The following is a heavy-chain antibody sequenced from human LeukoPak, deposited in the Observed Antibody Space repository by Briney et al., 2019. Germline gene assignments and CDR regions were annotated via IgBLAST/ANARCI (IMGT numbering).Heavy chain of an antibody. D-gene: IGHD5-24*01. V-gene: IGHV3-23*01. Sequence: GGSLTLSCAASGFTFSSCAMNWVRQAPGKGLEWVSVITGSGGSTYYADSVKGRFTIPRDNSKNTLSLQINSLRAEDSAVYYCAKGRLDGMGLLDYWGQGTLVTVSS. CDR3: AKGRLDGMGLLDY. CDR2: ITGSGGST. CDR1: GFTFSSCA. J-gene: IGHJ4*02.